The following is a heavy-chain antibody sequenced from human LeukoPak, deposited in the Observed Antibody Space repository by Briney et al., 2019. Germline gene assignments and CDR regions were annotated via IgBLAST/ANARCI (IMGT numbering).Heavy chain of an antibody. CDR1: GGSFSCYY. Sequence: PSETLSLTCAVYGGSFSCYYWICIPQPPGKGLEWIGEINHSGSTHYNPSLKSRVNISVATSKNQFSLKLSSVTAADTEVYFCVRGPYSYDSSGAFDIWGQGTMVTVSS. J-gene: IGHJ3*02. CDR3: VRGPYSYDSSGAFDI. V-gene: IGHV4-34*01. CDR2: INHSGST. D-gene: IGHD3-22*01.